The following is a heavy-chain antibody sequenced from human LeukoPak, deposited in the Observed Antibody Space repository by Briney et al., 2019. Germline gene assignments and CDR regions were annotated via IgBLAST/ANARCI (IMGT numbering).Heavy chain of an antibody. CDR2: IYHSGST. Sequence: SETLSLTCAVSGGSISSGGYSWSWVRQPPGKGLEWIGYIYHSGSTYYNPSLKSRVTISVDRSKNQFSLKLSSVTAADTAVYYCARAGLPPGKEFDPWGQGTLVTVSS. CDR1: GGSISSGGYS. CDR3: ARAGLPPGKEFDP. V-gene: IGHV4-30-2*01. J-gene: IGHJ5*02. D-gene: IGHD4-11*01.